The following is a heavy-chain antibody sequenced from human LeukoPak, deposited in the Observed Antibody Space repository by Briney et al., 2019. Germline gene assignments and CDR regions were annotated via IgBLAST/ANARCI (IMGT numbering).Heavy chain of an antibody. CDR1: GFTFSSYW. CDR2: IKQDGGEK. J-gene: IGHJ6*02. Sequence: PGGSLRLSCAASGFTFSSYWMSWVRQAPGKGLEWVANIKQDGGEKYYVDSVKGRFTISRDNSKNTLDLQMDSLRVEDTAVYYCAKDRRGSIRSFGLYYYHGMDVWGQGTTVTVSS. D-gene: IGHD3-3*02. V-gene: IGHV3-7*01. CDR3: AKDRRGSIRSFGLYYYHGMDV.